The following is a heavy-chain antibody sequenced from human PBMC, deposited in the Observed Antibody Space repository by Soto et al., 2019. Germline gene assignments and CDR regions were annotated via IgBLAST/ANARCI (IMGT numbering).Heavy chain of an antibody. CDR2: IYWDDDK. Sequence: QITLKESGPTLVKPTQTLTLTCTFSGFSLSTSGVGVGWIRQPPGKALEWLALIYWDDDKRYSPSLKSRLTITKDTSKNHADHTMTNMDPVDTATYYCAHTKRITIFGVVIEYGMDVWGQGTTVTVSS. CDR3: AHTKRITIFGVVIEYGMDV. D-gene: IGHD3-3*01. J-gene: IGHJ6*02. CDR1: GFSLSTSGVG. V-gene: IGHV2-5*02.